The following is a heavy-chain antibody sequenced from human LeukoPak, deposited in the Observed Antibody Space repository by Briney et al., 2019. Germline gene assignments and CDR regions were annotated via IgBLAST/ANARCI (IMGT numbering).Heavy chain of an antibody. D-gene: IGHD3-16*02. CDR3: ARTIAGGSYRYPYWFDP. J-gene: IGHJ5*02. V-gene: IGHV1-46*01. CDR2: INPSGGST. CDR1: GYTFTSYY. Sequence: ASVKVSCKASGYTFTSYYMHWVRQAPGQGLEWMGIINPSGGSTSYAQKFQGRVTMTRDMSTSTVYMELSSLRSEDTAVYYCARTIAGGSYRYPYWFDPWGQGTLVTVSS.